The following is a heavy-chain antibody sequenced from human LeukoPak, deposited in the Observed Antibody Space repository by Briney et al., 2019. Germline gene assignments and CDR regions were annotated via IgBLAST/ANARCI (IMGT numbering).Heavy chain of an antibody. D-gene: IGHD6-19*01. J-gene: IGHJ4*02. CDR2: IYYSGST. CDR1: GGSISSYY. CDR3: ARTYSSGWYYFDY. V-gene: IGHV4-59*08. Sequence: SETLSLTCTVSGGSISSYYWSWIRQPPGKGLEWIGYIYYSGSTNYNPSLKSRVTISVDTFKNQFSLKLSSVTAADTAVYYCARTYSSGWYYFDYWGQGTLVTVSS.